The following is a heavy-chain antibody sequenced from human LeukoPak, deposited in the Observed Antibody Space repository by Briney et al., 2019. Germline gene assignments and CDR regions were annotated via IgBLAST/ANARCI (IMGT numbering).Heavy chain of an antibody. J-gene: IGHJ2*01. V-gene: IGHV3-7*01. Sequence: QPGGSLRLSCAASGFTFNTYWMSWVRQAPGKGLGWVANIKQDGGEKYSVDSVKGRFTISRDNAKNSMYLQMNSLRFEDTAVYYCAREVLIAATAGPYWYFDLWGRGTLVTVSS. CDR2: IKQDGGEK. CDR3: AREVLIAATAGPYWYFDL. D-gene: IGHD6-13*01. CDR1: GFTFNTYW.